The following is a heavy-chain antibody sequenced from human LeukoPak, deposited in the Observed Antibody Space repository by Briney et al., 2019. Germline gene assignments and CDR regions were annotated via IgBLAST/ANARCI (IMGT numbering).Heavy chain of an antibody. V-gene: IGHV3-11*06. J-gene: IGHJ3*01. CDR2: ISYSSDYT. Sequence: GGSLRLSCAASGFTFSDYYMSWIRQAPGKGLEWVSYISYSSDYTNYADSVKGRFTISRDNAKNSLYLQMNSLTAEDTAIYYCARGGYCSGGRCYRWNAFDAWGQGTMVTVSS. D-gene: IGHD2-15*01. CDR3: ARGGYCSGGRCYRWNAFDA. CDR1: GFTFSDYY.